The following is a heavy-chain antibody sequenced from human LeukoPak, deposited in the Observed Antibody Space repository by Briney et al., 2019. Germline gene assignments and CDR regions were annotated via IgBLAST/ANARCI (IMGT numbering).Heavy chain of an antibody. J-gene: IGHJ4*02. CDR2: ISAYNGNT. V-gene: IGHV1-18*01. Sequence: VAXVKVSCKASGYTFTSYGISWVRQAPGQGLEWMGWISAYNGNTNYAQKLQGRVTMTTDTSTSTAYMEVRSLRSDDTAVYYCARDRCSGGSCAFDYWGQGSLVTVSS. D-gene: IGHD2-15*01. CDR1: GYTFTSYG. CDR3: ARDRCSGGSCAFDY.